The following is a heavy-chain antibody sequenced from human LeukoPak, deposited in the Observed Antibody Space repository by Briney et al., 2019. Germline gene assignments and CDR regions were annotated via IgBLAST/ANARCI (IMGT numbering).Heavy chain of an antibody. J-gene: IGHJ4*02. CDR1: GGSFSGYY. Sequence: SETLSLTCAVYGGSFSGYYWSWIRQPPGKGLEWIGEINHSGSTNYNPSLKSRVTISVDTSENQFSLKLSSVTAADTAVYYCARAGYYDSSGYYRYWGQGTLVTVSS. CDR2: INHSGST. CDR3: ARAGYYDSSGYYRY. D-gene: IGHD3-22*01. V-gene: IGHV4-34*01.